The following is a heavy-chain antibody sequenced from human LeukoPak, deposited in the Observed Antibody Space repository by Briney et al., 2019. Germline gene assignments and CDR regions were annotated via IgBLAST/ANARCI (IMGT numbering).Heavy chain of an antibody. CDR3: ARRVVDTEAFDY. D-gene: IGHD5-18*01. Sequence: PSETLSLTCTVSGGSISSYYWSWIRQPPGKGLEWIGYIYYSGSTNYNPSLKSRVTISVDTSKNQFSLKLSSVTAADTAVYYCARRVVDTEAFDYWGQGTLDTVSS. CDR1: GGSISSYY. J-gene: IGHJ4*02. CDR2: IYYSGST. V-gene: IGHV4-59*08.